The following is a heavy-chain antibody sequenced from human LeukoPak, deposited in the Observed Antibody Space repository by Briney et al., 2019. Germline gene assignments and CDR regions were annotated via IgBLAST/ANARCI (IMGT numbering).Heavy chain of an antibody. CDR2: ISAYNGNT. CDR3: ARDLGYYDSSGYKDYFDY. J-gene: IGHJ4*02. D-gene: IGHD3-22*01. Sequence: ASVKVSCKASGYTFTSYGISWVRQAPGQGLEWMGWISAYNGNTNYAQKLQGRVTMTTDTSTSTAYMELRSLRSDDTAVYYCARDLGYYDSSGYKDYFDYWGQGTLVTVSS. V-gene: IGHV1-18*01. CDR1: GYTFTSYG.